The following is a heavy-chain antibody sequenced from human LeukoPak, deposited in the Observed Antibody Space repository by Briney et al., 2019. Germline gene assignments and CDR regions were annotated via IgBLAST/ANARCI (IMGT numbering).Heavy chain of an antibody. CDR3: ARDSDSSGWSWVY. Sequence: GASVKVSCKASGYTFTSYAMHWVRQAPGQRLEWMGWINAGNGNTKYSQKFQGRVTITGDTSARTVYMEVSSLVSEDTAVYYCARDSDSSGWSWVYWGQGTLVTVSS. CDR2: INAGNGNT. CDR1: GYTFTSYA. J-gene: IGHJ4*02. V-gene: IGHV1-3*01. D-gene: IGHD6-19*01.